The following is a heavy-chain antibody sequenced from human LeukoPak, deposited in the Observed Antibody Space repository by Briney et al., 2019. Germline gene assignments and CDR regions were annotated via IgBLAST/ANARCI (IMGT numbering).Heavy chain of an antibody. CDR1: GFTFSSYA. Sequence: GGSLRLSCAASGFTFSSYAMSWVRQAPGKGLEWVSGISTSGGNTDYADSVKGRFTISRDNAKNTLYLQMNSLRAEDTAVYYCARAKDYYGSGSKDYWGQGTLVTVSS. D-gene: IGHD3-10*01. CDR2: ISTSGGNT. CDR3: ARAKDYYGSGSKDY. J-gene: IGHJ4*02. V-gene: IGHV3-23*01.